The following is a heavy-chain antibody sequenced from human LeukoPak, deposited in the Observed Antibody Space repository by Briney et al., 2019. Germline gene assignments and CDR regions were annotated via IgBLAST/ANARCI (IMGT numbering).Heavy chain of an antibody. J-gene: IGHJ6*03. V-gene: IGHV3-23*01. Sequence: GGTLRLSCAASGVTFRIYGMSWVRQAPGKGLEWVSGISGSGGTTNYAESVKGRFTISRDNSKNTLYLQMNSLRAEDTAVYYCAKDPNFYYCMDVWGKGTTVTISS. CDR2: ISGSGGTT. CDR1: GVTFRIYG. CDR3: AKDPNFYYCMDV.